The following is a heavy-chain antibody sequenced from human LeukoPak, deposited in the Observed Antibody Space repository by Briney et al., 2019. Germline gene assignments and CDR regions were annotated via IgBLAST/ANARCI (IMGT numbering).Heavy chain of an antibody. Sequence: PGGSLRLSCAASGFTFSSYEMNWVRQAPGKGLEWVSYISSSGRTIYYADSVQGRFTISRDNAKNSLYLQMNSLRAEDTAVYYCAVNYDLDYWGQGTLVTVSS. D-gene: IGHD4-11*01. CDR1: GFTFSSYE. CDR3: AVNYDLDY. CDR2: ISSSGRTI. V-gene: IGHV3-48*03. J-gene: IGHJ4*02.